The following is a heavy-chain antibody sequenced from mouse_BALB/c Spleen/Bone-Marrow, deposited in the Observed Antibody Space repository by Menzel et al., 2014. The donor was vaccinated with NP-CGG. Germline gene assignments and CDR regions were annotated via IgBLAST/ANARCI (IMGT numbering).Heavy chain of an antibody. V-gene: IGHV5-9*02. CDR3: ARPVTGASLGY. D-gene: IGHD4-1*01. CDR2: ISSGGSYT. Sequence: EVQREESGGGLVKPGGSLKLSCAASGFAFSSYDMSWVRQTPGKRLEWVATISSGGSYTYYPDSVKGRFTISRDNARNTLYLQMSSLSSEVPALYYCARPVTGASLGYWGQGTPLPVAP. CDR1: GFAFSSYD. J-gene: IGHJ2*01.